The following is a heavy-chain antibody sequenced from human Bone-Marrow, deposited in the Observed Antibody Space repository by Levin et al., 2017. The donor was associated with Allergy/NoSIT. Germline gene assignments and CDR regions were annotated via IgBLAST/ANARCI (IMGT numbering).Heavy chain of an antibody. CDR2: LSYDGRNE. Sequence: GESLKISCEVSGFLFDSYGFNWVRQAPGKGLEWVAVLSYDGRNEKYADSVRGRFSISRDNSKNTVYLQMNSLKVEDSAVYYCARDILIVTDFYYYYMDVWGKGTTVTVSS. D-gene: IGHD3-9*01. CDR1: GFLFDSYG. V-gene: IGHV3-30*12. CDR3: ARDILIVTDFYYYYMDV. J-gene: IGHJ6*03.